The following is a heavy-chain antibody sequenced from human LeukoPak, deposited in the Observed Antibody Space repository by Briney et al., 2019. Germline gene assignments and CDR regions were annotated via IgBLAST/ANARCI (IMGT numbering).Heavy chain of an antibody. J-gene: IGHJ5*02. CDR3: ARGRTTAVAGTPSYNWFDP. CDR1: GGSFSGYY. V-gene: IGHV4-34*01. CDR2: INHSGST. D-gene: IGHD6-19*01. Sequence: SETLSLTCAVYGGSFSGYYWSWIRQPPGKGLDWIGEINHSGSTNYNPSLKSRVTISVDTSKNQFSLKLSSVTAADTAVYYCARGRTTAVAGTPSYNWFDPWGQGTLVTVSS.